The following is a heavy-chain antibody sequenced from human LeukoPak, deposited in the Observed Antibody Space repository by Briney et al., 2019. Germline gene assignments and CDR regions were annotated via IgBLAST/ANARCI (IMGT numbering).Heavy chain of an antibody. CDR2: IYYSGST. V-gene: IGHV4-59*08. J-gene: IGHJ4*02. CDR3: ASYSPTLSFDY. Sequence: SETLSLTCTVSGGSISSYYWSWIRQPPGKGLEWTGYIYYSGSTNYNPSLKSRVTISVDTSKNQFSLKLSSVTAADTAVYYCASYSPTLSFDYWGQGTLVTVSS. CDR1: GGSISSYY. D-gene: IGHD5-18*01.